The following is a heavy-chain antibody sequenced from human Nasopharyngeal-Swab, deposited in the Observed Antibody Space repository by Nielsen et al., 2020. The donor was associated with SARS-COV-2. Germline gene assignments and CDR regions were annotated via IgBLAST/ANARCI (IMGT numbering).Heavy chain of an antibody. Sequence: GGSLRLSCVASGYSCRTYGMSWVRQAPGKGLEWVAAISGSGDISGSGGSTYYADSVKGRFTISRDNSKNTLDLQMNSLRDEDTAIYYCARDRSGSGWYRYFDLWGRGTLVTVSS. CDR1: GYSCRTYG. CDR2: ISGSGDISGSGGST. V-gene: IGHV3-23*01. J-gene: IGHJ2*01. D-gene: IGHD6-19*01. CDR3: ARDRSGSGWYRYFDL.